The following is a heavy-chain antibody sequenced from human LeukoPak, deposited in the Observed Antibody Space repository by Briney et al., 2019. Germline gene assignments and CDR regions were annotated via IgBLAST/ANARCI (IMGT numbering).Heavy chain of an antibody. CDR3: AKEGDDYGDYGGRYYYYYYGMDV. V-gene: IGHV3-23*01. CDR2: ISGSGGST. J-gene: IGHJ6*02. D-gene: IGHD4-17*01. CDR1: GFTFSSYA. Sequence: GGSLRLSCAASGFTFSSYAMSWVRQAPGEGLEWVSAISGSGGSTYYADSVKGRFTISRDNSKNTLYLQMNSLRAEDTAVYYCAKEGDDYGDYGGRYYYYYYGMDVWGQGTTVTVSS.